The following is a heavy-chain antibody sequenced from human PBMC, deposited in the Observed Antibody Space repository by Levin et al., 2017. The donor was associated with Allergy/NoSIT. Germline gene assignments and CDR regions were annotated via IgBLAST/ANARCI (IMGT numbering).Heavy chain of an antibody. CDR3: TTDLGGSWTPGWFDP. V-gene: IGHV3-15*01. D-gene: IGHD6-13*01. Sequence: PGGSLRLSCAASGFTSGFTFSNAWMSWVRQAPGKGLEWVGRIKSKSDGGTTDYAAPVKGRFTISRDDSKNTLYLQINSLKSEDTAVYYCTTDLGGSWTPGWFDPWGQGTLVTVSS. J-gene: IGHJ5*02. CDR2: IKSKSDGGTT. CDR1: GFTFSNAW.